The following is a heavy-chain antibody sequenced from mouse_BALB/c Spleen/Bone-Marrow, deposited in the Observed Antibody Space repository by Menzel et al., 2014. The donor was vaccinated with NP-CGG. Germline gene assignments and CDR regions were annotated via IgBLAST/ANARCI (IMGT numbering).Heavy chain of an antibody. J-gene: IGHJ3*01. CDR1: GFTFSSYG. CDR3: AREGYDYDWFAD. Sequence: GFTFSSYGMSWVRQTPEKRLEWVATISGGGSYIYYADNVKGRFIISRDNAKNNLYLQVRSLRSGDTALYYCAREGYDYDWFADWGQGTLVTVSA. V-gene: IGHV5-9-2*01. D-gene: IGHD2-4*01. CDR2: ISGGGSYI.